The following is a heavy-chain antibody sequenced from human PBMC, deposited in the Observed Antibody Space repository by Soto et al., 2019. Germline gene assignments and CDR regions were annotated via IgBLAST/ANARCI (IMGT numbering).Heavy chain of an antibody. J-gene: IGHJ6*02. Sequence: EVQLVESGGALIQPGGSLRLSCAASGFSVSSNYMSWVRQAPGKGLEWVSVIYSGGNTHYADTVKGRFTISRDNSKNTLYLQMTSLSAEDTAVYYCARDSTWIPYYHYGMEVWGQGTTVSVSS. CDR3: ARDSTWIPYYHYGMEV. CDR1: GFSVSSNY. D-gene: IGHD5-18*01. V-gene: IGHV3-53*01. CDR2: IYSGGNT.